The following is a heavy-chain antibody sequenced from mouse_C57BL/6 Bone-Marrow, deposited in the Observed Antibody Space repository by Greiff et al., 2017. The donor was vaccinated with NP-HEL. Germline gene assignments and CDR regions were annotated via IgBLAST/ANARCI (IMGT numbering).Heavy chain of an antibody. D-gene: IGHD2-2*01. Sequence: VKLQESGAELARPGASVKLSCRASGYTFTSYGISWVKQRTGQGLEWIGEIYPRSGNTYYNEKFKGKATLTADKSSSTAYMELRSLTSEDSAVYFCARWVTTDYFDYWGQGTTLTVSS. CDR2: IYPRSGNT. CDR3: ARWVTTDYFDY. J-gene: IGHJ2*01. V-gene: IGHV1-81*01. CDR1: GYTFTSYG.